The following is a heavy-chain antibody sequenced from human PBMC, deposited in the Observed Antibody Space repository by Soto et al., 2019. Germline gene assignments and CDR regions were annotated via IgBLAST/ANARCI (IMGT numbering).Heavy chain of an antibody. D-gene: IGHD3-3*01. V-gene: IGHV1-8*01. CDR2: MNPNSGNT. CDR1: GYTFTSYD. CDR3: ARGSEWQGAFDI. J-gene: IGHJ3*02. Sequence: QVQLVQSGAEVEKPGASVKVYYKASGYTFTSYDINWVRQATGQGLEWMGWMNPNSGNTGYAQKFQGRVTMTRNTSISTAYMELSSLRSVDTAVYYCARGSEWQGAFDIWGQGTMVTVSS.